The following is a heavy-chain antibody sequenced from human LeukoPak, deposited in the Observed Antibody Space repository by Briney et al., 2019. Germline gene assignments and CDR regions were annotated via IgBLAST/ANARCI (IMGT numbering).Heavy chain of an antibody. V-gene: IGHV4-4*07. CDR3: ARGGIAVAGPTIYYYYYYMDV. CDR1: GGSIISYY. J-gene: IGHJ6*03. Sequence: SETLSLTCTVSGGSIISYYWSWIRQPAGKGLEWIGRIYTSGSTNYNPSLKSRVTISVDKFKNQFSLKLSSVTAADTAVYYCARGGIAVAGPTIYYYYYYMDVWGKGTAVTVSS. D-gene: IGHD6-19*01. CDR2: IYTSGST.